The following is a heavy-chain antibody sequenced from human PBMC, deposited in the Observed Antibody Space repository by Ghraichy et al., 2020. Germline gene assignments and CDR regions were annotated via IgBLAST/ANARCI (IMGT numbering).Heavy chain of an antibody. CDR2: MNPNSGNT. J-gene: IGHJ4*02. Sequence: ASVKVSCKASGYTFTSYDINWVRQATGQGLEWMGWMNPNSGNTGYAQKFQGRVTMTRNTSISTAYMELSSLRSEDTAVYYCARGPARTGPAPRYYFDYWGQGTLVTVSS. CDR1: GYTFTSYD. D-gene: IGHD1-14*01. V-gene: IGHV1-8*01. CDR3: ARGPARTGPAPRYYFDY.